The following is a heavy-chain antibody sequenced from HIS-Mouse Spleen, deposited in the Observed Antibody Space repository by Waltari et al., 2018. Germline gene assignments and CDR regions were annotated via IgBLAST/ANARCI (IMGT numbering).Heavy chain of an antibody. CDR2: IDYSGST. CDR1: GGSISSSRYY. Sequence: QLQLQESGPGLVKPSETLSLTCTVPGGSISSSRYYWGRIRQPPGKGLEWIGSIDYSGSTYYNPSLKSRVTISVDTSKNQFSLKLSSVTAADTAVYYCAREIPYSSSWYDWYFDLWGRGTLVTVSS. D-gene: IGHD6-13*01. CDR3: AREIPYSSSWYDWYFDL. J-gene: IGHJ2*01. V-gene: IGHV4-39*07.